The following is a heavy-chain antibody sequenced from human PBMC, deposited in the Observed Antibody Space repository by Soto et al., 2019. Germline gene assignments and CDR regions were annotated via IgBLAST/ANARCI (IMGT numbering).Heavy chain of an antibody. V-gene: IGHV4-34*01. CDR3: ARGPINWGYYYYYYGMDV. D-gene: IGHD7-27*01. CDR2: INHSGST. Sequence: SETLSLTCAVYGGSFSGYYLSWIRQPPGKGLEWIGEINHSGSTNYNPSLKSRVTISVDTSKNQFSLKLSSVTAADTAVYYCARGPINWGYYYYYYGMDVWGQGTTVTVSS. J-gene: IGHJ6*02. CDR1: GGSFSGYY.